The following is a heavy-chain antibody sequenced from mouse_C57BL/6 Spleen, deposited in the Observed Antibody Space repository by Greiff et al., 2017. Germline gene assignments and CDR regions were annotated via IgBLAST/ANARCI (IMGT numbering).Heavy chain of an antibody. D-gene: IGHD1-1*01. Sequence: EVQLHESGPGLVKPSQSLSLTCSVTGYSITSGYYWNWIRQFPGNKLEWMGYISYDGSNNYNPSLKNRISITRDTSKNQFFLKLNSVTTEDTATYYCARGTTVVENAMDYWGKGTSVTVSS. J-gene: IGHJ4*01. CDR2: ISYDGSN. CDR1: GYSITSGYY. CDR3: ARGTTVVENAMDY. V-gene: IGHV3-6*01.